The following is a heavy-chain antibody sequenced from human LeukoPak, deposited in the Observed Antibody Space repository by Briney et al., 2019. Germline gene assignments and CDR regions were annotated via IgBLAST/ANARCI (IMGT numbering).Heavy chain of an antibody. Sequence: SETLSLTCTVSGYSISSGYYWGWIRQPPGKGLEWIGSIYHSGSTYYNPSLKSRVTISVDTSKNQFSLKLSSVTAADTAVYYCARDNVVAAAGTSTNDYWAREPWSPSPQ. D-gene: IGHD6-13*01. V-gene: IGHV4-38-2*02. CDR3: ARDNVVAAAGTSTNDY. CDR2: IYHSGST. CDR1: GYSISSGYY. J-gene: IGHJ4*02.